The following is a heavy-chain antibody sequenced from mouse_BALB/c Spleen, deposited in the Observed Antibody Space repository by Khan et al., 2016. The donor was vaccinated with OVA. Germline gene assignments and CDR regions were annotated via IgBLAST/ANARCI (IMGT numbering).Heavy chain of an antibody. J-gene: IGHJ4*01. CDR1: GFTFSTYG. CDR3: ARHWLGVMDY. CDR2: ISSGGTYT. Sequence: EVELVESGGDLVKPGGSLKISCTASGFTFSTYGMSWVRQTPDKRLEWVATISSGGTYTYYPDSVMGRFTISRDNAKNTLYLKMSSLRSEDTAMSYCARHWLGVMDYLGQGTSVTVSS. D-gene: IGHD2-2*01. V-gene: IGHV5-6*01.